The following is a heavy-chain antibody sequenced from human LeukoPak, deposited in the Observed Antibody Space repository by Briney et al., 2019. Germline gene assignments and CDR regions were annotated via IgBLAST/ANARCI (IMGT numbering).Heavy chain of an antibody. CDR2: ISYDGSNK. V-gene: IGHV3-30*03. D-gene: IGHD5-18*01. CDR1: GFTFSSYG. J-gene: IGHJ4*02. Sequence: PGGSLRLSCAASGFTFSSYGMHWVRQAPGKGLEWVAVISYDGSNKYYADSVKGRFTISRDNSKNTLYLQMNSLRAEDTAVYYCARAGAWIQLADPEYYFDYWGQGTLVTVSS. CDR3: ARAGAWIQLADPEYYFDY.